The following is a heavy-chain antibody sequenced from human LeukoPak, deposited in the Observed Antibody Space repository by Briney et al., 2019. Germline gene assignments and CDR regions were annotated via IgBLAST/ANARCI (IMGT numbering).Heavy chain of an antibody. J-gene: IGHJ4*02. V-gene: IGHV3-30*04. CDR3: ARDGITMIVVVTTSFDY. Sequence: GGSLRLSCAASEFTFSSYAMHWVRQAPGKGLEWVAVISYDGSNKYYADSVKGRFTISRDNSKNTLYLQMNSLRAEDTAVYYCARDGITMIVVVTTSFDYWGQGTLVTVSS. D-gene: IGHD3-22*01. CDR2: ISYDGSNK. CDR1: EFTFSSYA.